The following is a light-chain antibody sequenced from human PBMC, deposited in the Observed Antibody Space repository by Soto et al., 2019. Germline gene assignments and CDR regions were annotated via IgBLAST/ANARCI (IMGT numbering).Light chain of an antibody. CDR1: ESVSSSY. J-gene: IGKJ1*01. CDR2: GAS. Sequence: ETVLAQSPGTLSLSPGEGATLSCRASESVSSSYFAWYQQKPGQAPRLLIYGASSRATGIPDRFSGSGSGTDFTLTISRLEPEDFAVYYCQQYGTSPRTFGQGTKVEFK. CDR3: QQYGTSPRT. V-gene: IGKV3-20*01.